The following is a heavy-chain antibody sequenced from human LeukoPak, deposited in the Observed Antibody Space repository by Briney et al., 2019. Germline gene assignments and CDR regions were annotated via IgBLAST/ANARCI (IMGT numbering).Heavy chain of an antibody. J-gene: IGHJ6*03. CDR2: IYSGGST. Sequence: GGSLRLSCAASGFTFSSYEMNWVRQAPGKGLEWVSLIYSGGSTYYADSVKGRFTISRDNSKNTLYLQMNSLRAEDTAVYYCARGRAGRGYSYVIYYYYYMDVWGKGTTVTVSS. CDR1: GFTFSSYE. D-gene: IGHD5-18*01. CDR3: ARGRAGRGYSYVIYYYYYMDV. V-gene: IGHV3-66*01.